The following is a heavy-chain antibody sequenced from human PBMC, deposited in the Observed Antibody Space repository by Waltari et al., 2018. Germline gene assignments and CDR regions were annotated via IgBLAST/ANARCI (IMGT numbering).Heavy chain of an antibody. Sequence: EVQLVESGGGLVQPGGSLSLSCAASGFTFSSYWMIWVRQAPGEGLEWGANINQDGSEKSYVASVKGRFTISRDNAKQSLYLQMNSLRPDDTAIYYCARLRGANDWGQGTLVTVSS. CDR1: GFTFSSYW. V-gene: IGHV3-7*01. CDR3: ARLRGAND. J-gene: IGHJ4*02. D-gene: IGHD3-10*01. CDR2: INQDGSEK.